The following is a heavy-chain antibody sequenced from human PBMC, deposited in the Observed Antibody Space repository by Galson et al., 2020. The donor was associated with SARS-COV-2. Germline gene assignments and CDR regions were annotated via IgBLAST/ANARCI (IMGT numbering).Heavy chain of an antibody. Sequence: SETLSLTCAVSGTSISGGSYSWNWIRQPPGKGLEWIGYISHSGGTYYNPSLKSRVTISGDRSMNQFSLRLSSVTAADAAVYFCARLHYGEYAPEAFDIWGPGTRVTVAS. D-gene: IGHD4-17*01. V-gene: IGHV4-30-2*01. CDR2: ISHSGGT. J-gene: IGHJ3*02. CDR1: GTSISGGSYS. CDR3: ARLHYGEYAPEAFDI.